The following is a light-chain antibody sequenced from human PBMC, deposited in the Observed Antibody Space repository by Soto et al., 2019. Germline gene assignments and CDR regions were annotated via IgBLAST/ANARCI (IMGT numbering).Light chain of an antibody. CDR2: EVR. V-gene: IGLV2-14*01. J-gene: IGLJ2*01. Sequence: QSALTQPASVSGSPGQSITIACTGTNRDVGSYNLVSWYQQRPGEAPKLIISEVRNRPSGISYRFTGSKSGNTASLTISGLQAEDEADYYCSSYRSVNSVVFGGGTKLTVL. CDR1: NRDVGSYNL. CDR3: SSYRSVNSVV.